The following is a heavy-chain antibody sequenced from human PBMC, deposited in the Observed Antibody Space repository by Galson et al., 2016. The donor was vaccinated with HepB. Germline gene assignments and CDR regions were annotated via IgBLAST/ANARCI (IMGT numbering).Heavy chain of an antibody. J-gene: IGHJ5*02. CDR1: GASISSGGFF. D-gene: IGHD3-9*01. CDR2: IYYSGST. V-gene: IGHV4-31*03. Sequence: TLSLTCTVSGASISSGGFFWSWIRQHPVKGLEWIGYIYYSGSTYYNPSLKSRVTMSVDTSKNHFSLKLSSVTAADTAVYFCARETRYAYWFDPWGQGILVTVSS. CDR3: ARETRYAYWFDP.